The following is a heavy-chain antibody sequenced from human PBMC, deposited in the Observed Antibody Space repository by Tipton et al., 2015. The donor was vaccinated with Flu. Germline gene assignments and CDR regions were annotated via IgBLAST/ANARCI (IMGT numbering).Heavy chain of an antibody. D-gene: IGHD3-16*01. Sequence: TLSLTCTVSDGSISSYYWTWIRQPAGKRLEWIGRINTSGSTNYNPSLKSRVTMSVDASKNQFSLKLSSVTAADTAVYYCARDGGRGSSPYYFDYWGQGTLVTVSS. J-gene: IGHJ4*02. CDR2: INTSGST. V-gene: IGHV4-4*07. CDR1: DGSISSYY. CDR3: ARDGGRGSSPYYFDY.